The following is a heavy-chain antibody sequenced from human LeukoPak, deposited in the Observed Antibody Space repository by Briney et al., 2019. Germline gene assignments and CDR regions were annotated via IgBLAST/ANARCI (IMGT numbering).Heavy chain of an antibody. CDR1: GGSFSGYY. Sequence: SETLSLTCAVYGGSFSGYYWSWIRQPPGKGLEWIGEINHSGSTNYNPSLKSRVTISVDTYKNQFYLKLSSVIAADTAVYYCARGGGYYEFPGGYWGQGTLVTVSS. V-gene: IGHV4-34*01. CDR2: INHSGST. D-gene: IGHD3-3*01. CDR3: ARGGGYYEFPGGY. J-gene: IGHJ4*02.